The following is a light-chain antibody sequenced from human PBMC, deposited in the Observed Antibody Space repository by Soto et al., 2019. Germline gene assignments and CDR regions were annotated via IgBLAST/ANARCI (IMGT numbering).Light chain of an antibody. V-gene: IGLV2-14*01. CDR1: SSDVGGYNY. CDR2: EVS. J-gene: IGLJ2*01. CDR3: SSYTSSTTLVV. Sequence: ALPQPAFVSGSPGQSITISRTGTSSDVGGYNYVSWYQQHTGKAPKLMIYEVSNQPSGVSNRFSGSKSGNTASLTISGLQAEDEADYYCSSYTSSTTLVVFGGGTKVTVL.